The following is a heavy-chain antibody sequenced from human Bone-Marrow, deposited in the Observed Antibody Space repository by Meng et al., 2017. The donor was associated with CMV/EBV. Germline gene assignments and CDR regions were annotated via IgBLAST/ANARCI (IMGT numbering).Heavy chain of an antibody. D-gene: IGHD3-3*01. CDR1: GFTFSNAW. CDR2: IKQDGSEK. Sequence: GESLKISCAASGFTFSNAWMSWVRQAPGKGLEWVANIKQDGSEKYYVDSVKGRFTISRDNAKNSLYLQMNSLRAEDTAVYYCAREATEIRFLEWLFPTYYFDYWGQGTLVTVSS. CDR3: AREATEIRFLEWLFPTYYFDY. V-gene: IGHV3-7*01. J-gene: IGHJ4*02.